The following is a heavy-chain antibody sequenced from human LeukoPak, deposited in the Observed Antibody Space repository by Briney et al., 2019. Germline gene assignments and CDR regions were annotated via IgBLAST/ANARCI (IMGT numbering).Heavy chain of an antibody. Sequence: ASVKVSCKASGYTFTGYYMHWVRQAPGQGLEWMGWINPNSGGTNYAQKFQGRVTMTRDTSISTAYMELSRLRSDDTAVYYCARDRGYDFWSGYSDNWFDPWGQGTLVTVSS. CDR1: GYTFTGYY. D-gene: IGHD3-3*01. CDR3: ARDRGYDFWSGYSDNWFDP. V-gene: IGHV1-2*02. CDR2: INPNSGGT. J-gene: IGHJ5*02.